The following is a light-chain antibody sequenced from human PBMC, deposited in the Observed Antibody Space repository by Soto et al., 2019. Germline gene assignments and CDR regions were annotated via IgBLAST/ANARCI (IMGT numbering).Light chain of an antibody. J-gene: IGKJ4*01. CDR3: QQYGDSIT. Sequence: VLTQSPGSLSLSPGARATVSCRASQTVTSSYLAWYQQRPGRAPQLLIYDAVKRATGISERFSGSESGRDYTLTISRLDPEESAVYYCQQYGDSITFGGGTKVEIK. CDR1: QTVTSSY. CDR2: DAV. V-gene: IGKV3-20*01.